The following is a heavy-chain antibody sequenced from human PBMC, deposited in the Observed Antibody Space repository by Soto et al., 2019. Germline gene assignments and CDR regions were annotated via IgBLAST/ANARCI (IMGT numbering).Heavy chain of an antibody. CDR3: ARAPIISIFFAYGLDV. D-gene: IGHD3-3*02. V-gene: IGHV4-31*03. CDR1: GGSISSGDYY. J-gene: IGHJ6*02. CDR2: IYYSGST. Sequence: QVQLQESGPGLVKPSQTLSLTCTVSGGSISSGDYYWIWIRQHPAKGLEWIGYIYYSGSTYYNPSLKSRVTISVDTSRNQFSLKLSSVTDSDTSVYYCARAPIISIFFAYGLDVWGQGTTVTGSS.